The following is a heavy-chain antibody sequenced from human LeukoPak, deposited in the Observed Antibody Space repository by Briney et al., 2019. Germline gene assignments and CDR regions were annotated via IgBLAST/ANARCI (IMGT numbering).Heavy chain of an antibody. CDR1: GGTFSSYA. V-gene: IGHV1-69*13. CDR2: IIPIFGTA. CDR3: ARTLHIVVVTAKTPSNWFDP. D-gene: IGHD2-21*02. J-gene: IGHJ5*02. Sequence: SVKVSCKASGGTFSSYAISWVRQAPGQGLEWMGGIIPIFGTANYAQTFQGRVTIAADESTSTAYMELSSLRSEDTAVYYCARTLHIVVVTAKTPSNWFDPWGQGTLVTVSS.